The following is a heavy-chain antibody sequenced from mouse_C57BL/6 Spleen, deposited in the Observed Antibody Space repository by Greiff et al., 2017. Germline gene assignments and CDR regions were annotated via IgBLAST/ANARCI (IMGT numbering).Heavy chain of an antibody. CDR1: GFNITDYY. CDR3: ARGALYDVNYFDY. V-gene: IGHV14-2*01. J-gene: IGHJ2*01. Sequence: VQLKESGAELVKPGASVKLSCTASGFNITDYYMHWVKQRTEQGLEWIGRIDPEDGETKYAPKFQGKATITADTSSNTAYLQLSSLTSEDTAVYYCARGALYDVNYFDYWGQGTTLTVSS. D-gene: IGHD2-12*01. CDR2: IDPEDGET.